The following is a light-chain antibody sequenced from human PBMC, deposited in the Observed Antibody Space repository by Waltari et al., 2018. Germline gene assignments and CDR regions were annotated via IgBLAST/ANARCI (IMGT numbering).Light chain of an antibody. Sequence: DIQMTQSPSTLSASVGDRVTITCRASQRIGNWLAWYQQKPGKAPNLLISKASALESGVPSRFSGSGSGTEFTLTSSSLQPDDFATYYCHQYSSFPWALGQGTKVEIK. V-gene: IGKV1-5*03. CDR3: HQYSSFPWA. CDR2: KAS. CDR1: QRIGNW. J-gene: IGKJ1*01.